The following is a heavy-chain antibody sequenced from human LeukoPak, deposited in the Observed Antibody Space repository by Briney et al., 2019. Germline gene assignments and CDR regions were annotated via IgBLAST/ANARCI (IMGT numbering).Heavy chain of an antibody. CDR1: EFTFNSYA. V-gene: IGHV3-23*01. CDR3: AKDLTTVTSQGDY. CDR2: ISGSGGST. J-gene: IGHJ4*02. Sequence: PGGSLRLSCVASEFTFNSYAMNWVRQAPGTGLEWVSLISGSGGSTYYADSVRGRFTISRDNSKNTLYLQMNSLRAEDTAVYYCAKDLTTVTSQGDYWGQGTLVTVSS. D-gene: IGHD4-17*01.